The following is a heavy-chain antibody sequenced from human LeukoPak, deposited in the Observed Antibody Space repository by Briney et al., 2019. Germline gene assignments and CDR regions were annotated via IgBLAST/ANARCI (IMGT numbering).Heavy chain of an antibody. CDR2: ISYDGSNK. V-gene: IGHV3-30*01. D-gene: IGHD3-22*01. CDR1: GFTFRSYA. CDR3: ARETYYYDSSGYPPYFDY. J-gene: IGHJ4*02. Sequence: PGGSLRLSCAASGFTFRSYAMHWVRQAPGKGLEWVAVISYDGSNKYYADSVKGRFTISRDNSKNTLYLQMNSLRAEDTAVYYCARETYYYDSSGYPPYFDYWGQGTLVTVSS.